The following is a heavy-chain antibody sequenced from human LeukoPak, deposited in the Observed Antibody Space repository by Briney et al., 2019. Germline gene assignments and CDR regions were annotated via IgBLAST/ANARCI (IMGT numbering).Heavy chain of an antibody. Sequence: GGSPRLSCAASGFTFSSYSMNWVRQAPGKGLEWVSSISSSSSYIYYADSVKGRFTISRDNAKNSLYLQMNSLRAEDTAVYYCARAQGGYAFDIWGQGTMVTVSS. CDR2: ISSSSSYI. V-gene: IGHV3-21*01. J-gene: IGHJ3*02. CDR1: GFTFSSYS. CDR3: ARAQGGYAFDI. D-gene: IGHD3-16*01.